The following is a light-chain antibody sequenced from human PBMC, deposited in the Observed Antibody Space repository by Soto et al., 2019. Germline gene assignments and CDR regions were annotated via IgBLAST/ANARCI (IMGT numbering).Light chain of an antibody. CDR1: NSDIGTYNY. CDR2: EVI. J-gene: IGLJ3*02. V-gene: IGLV2-14*01. CDR3: SSYTSNSTLV. Sequence: QSVLTQPASVSGSPGQSITISCTGSNSDIGTYNYVSWYQQHPGKAPKLIIYEVINRPSGVSNRFSGSKSGNTASLTISGLQAEDEADYYCSSYTSNSTLVFGGGTKLTVL.